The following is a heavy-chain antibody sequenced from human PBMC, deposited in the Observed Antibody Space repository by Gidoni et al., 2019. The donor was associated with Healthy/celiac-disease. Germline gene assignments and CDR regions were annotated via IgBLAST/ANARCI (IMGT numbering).Heavy chain of an antibody. D-gene: IGHD3-3*01. J-gene: IGHJ6*02. CDR1: GGSISSSSYY. V-gene: IGHV4-39*01. CDR3: AREDFWSGRYGMDV. Sequence: QLQLQESGPGLVKPSETLSLTCTVSGGSISSSSYYWVWIRQPPGKGLEWIGSIYYSGSTYYNPSLKSRVTLTVDTSKNQFSLKLSSVTSADTAVYYCAREDFWSGRYGMDVWGQGTTVTVSS. CDR2: IYYSGST.